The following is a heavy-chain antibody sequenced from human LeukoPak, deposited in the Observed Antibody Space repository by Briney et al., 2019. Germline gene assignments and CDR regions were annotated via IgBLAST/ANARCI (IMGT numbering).Heavy chain of an antibody. D-gene: IGHD6-13*01. V-gene: IGHV3-23*01. J-gene: IGHJ3*02. CDR1: GFTFSSYA. CDR2: ISGSGGST. CDR3: AKGSSSWPVGAFDI. Sequence: ARGSLRLSCAASGFTFSSYAMSWVRQAPGKGLEWVSAISGSGGSTYYADSVKGRFTISRDNSKNTLYLQMNSLRAEDTAVYYCAKGSSSWPVGAFDIWGQGTMVTVSS.